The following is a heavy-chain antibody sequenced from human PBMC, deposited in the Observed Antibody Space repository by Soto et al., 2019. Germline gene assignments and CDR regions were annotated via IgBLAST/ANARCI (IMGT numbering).Heavy chain of an antibody. J-gene: IGHJ6*02. CDR1: GFTFSSYC. CDR2: ISYDGSNK. Sequence: GGSLRLSCAASGFTFSSYCMHWVRQAPGKGLEWVAVISYDGSNKYYADSVKGRFTISRDNTKNTLYLQMNSLRAEDTAVYYCAKDQGYYDSTDYYGMDVWGQGTKVTVSS. CDR3: AKDQGYYDSTDYYGMDV. D-gene: IGHD3-22*01. V-gene: IGHV3-30*18.